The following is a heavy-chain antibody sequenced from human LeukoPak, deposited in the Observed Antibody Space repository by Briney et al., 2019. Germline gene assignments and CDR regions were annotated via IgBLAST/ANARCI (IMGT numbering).Heavy chain of an antibody. CDR3: ARDVTATGYGMDV. Sequence: SETLSLTCTVSGGPISSYYWSWIRQPPGKGLEWIGYIYYSGSTNYNPSLKSRVTISVDTSKNQFSLKLSSVTAADTAVYYCARDVTATGYGMDVWGQGTTVTVSS. CDR2: IYYSGST. J-gene: IGHJ6*02. V-gene: IGHV4-59*01. D-gene: IGHD4-17*01. CDR1: GGPISSYY.